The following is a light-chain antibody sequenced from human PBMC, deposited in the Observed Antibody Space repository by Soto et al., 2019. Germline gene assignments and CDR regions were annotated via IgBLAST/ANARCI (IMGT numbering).Light chain of an antibody. Sequence: QSALTQPASVSGSPGQSITISCTGTSSDIGSYDLVSWYQQHPGTAPKLIIYEVTKRPPGVSTRFSGSKSGNTASLTIHRLQAVDEAHYYCCSFADFTYVFGTGTKVTAL. CDR2: EVT. J-gene: IGLJ1*01. CDR1: SSDIGSYDL. V-gene: IGLV2-23*02. CDR3: CSFADFTYV.